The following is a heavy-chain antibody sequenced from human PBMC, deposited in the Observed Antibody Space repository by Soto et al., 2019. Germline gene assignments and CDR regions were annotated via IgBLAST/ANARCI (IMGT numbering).Heavy chain of an antibody. J-gene: IGHJ4*02. D-gene: IGHD4-17*01. Sequence: PGGSLRLSCAASGFTFIGYAMSWVRQAPGKGLEWLANIKEDGSEIYYVASVKGRFTISRDNTKNSLYLQMNSLRAEDTALYYCARAGYGIPFDYWGQGTLVTVSS. CDR3: ARAGYGIPFDY. CDR1: GFTFIGYA. CDR2: IKEDGSEI. V-gene: IGHV3-7*03.